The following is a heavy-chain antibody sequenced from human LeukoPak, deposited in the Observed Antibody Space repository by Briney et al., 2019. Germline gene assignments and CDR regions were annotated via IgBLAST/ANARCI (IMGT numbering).Heavy chain of an antibody. D-gene: IGHD4-17*01. CDR1: GFTFSSYA. V-gene: IGHV3-23*01. J-gene: IGHJ4*02. Sequence: QAGGSLRLSCAASGFTFSSYAMSWVRQAPGKGLEWVSAIVGGGGDTYYADSVKGRFTVSRDNSKNTLYVQMNSLRAEDTAVYYCAKDLVGLTTVTTLDYWGQGTLVTVSS. CDR3: AKDLVGLTTVTTLDY. CDR2: IVGGGGDT.